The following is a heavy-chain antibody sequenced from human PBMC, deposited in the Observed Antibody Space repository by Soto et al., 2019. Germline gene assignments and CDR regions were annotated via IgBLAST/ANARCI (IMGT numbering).Heavy chain of an antibody. D-gene: IGHD6-6*01. CDR2: IKQDGSEK. Sequence: RGSLRLSCAASGFTFSSYWMSWVRQAPGKGLEWVANIKQDGSEKYYVDSVKGRFTISRDNAKNSLYLQMNSLRAEDTAVYYCASTPASYGSSSLDFDYWGQGTLVTVSS. CDR1: GFTFSSYW. V-gene: IGHV3-7*05. CDR3: ASTPASYGSSSLDFDY. J-gene: IGHJ4*02.